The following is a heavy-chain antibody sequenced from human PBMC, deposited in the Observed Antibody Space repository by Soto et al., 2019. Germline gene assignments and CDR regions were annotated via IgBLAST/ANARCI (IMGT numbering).Heavy chain of an antibody. CDR3: ARTLYSYGPRFDY. D-gene: IGHD5-18*01. J-gene: IGHJ4*02. CDR1: GGSISSYY. V-gene: IGHV4-59*01. CDR2: IYYSGST. Sequence: SETLSLTCTVSGGSISSYYWSWIRQPPGKGLEWIGYIYYSGSTNYNPSLKSRVTISVDTSKNQFSLKLSSVTAADTAVYYCARTLYSYGPRFDYWGRGTLVTVSS.